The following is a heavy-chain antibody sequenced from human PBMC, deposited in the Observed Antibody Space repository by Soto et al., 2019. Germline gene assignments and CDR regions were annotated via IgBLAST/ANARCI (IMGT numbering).Heavy chain of an antibody. CDR2: IRYSGST. J-gene: IGHJ4*02. D-gene: IGHD5-18*01. Sequence: QVQLQESGPGLVKPSQTLSLTCSVSGGTIIRGGYYWSWIRQHPGKGLEWIGCIRYSGSTSNSVSIYYNPSRESRAILSVDTFTNRRSLKLSSVAVADMVMYYCTSGVDTDKAEYWGQGSLVTFSS. CDR3: TSGVDTDKAEY. V-gene: IGHV4-31*03. CDR1: GGTIIRGGYY.